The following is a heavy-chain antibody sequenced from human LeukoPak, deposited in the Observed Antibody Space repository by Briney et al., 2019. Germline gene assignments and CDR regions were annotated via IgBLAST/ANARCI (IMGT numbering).Heavy chain of an antibody. CDR2: IKSKTDGGTT. CDR1: GFTFSNAW. J-gene: IGHJ3*02. D-gene: IGHD5-12*01. V-gene: IGHV3-15*01. CDR3: ATGYSGFEADVFDI. Sequence: GGSLRLSCAASGFTFSNAWMSWVRQAPGKGLEWVGRIKSKTDGGTTDYAAYVKGRFTISRDNSKNILYPGMNSLRVEDTAVYYCATGYSGFEADVFDIWGQGTIVMVSS.